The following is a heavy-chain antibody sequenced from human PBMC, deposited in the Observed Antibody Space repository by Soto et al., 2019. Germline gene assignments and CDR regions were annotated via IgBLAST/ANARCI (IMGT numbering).Heavy chain of an antibody. CDR1: GFTFTSSA. J-gene: IGHJ6*02. CDR3: AACIAVAGPDDYYYYYGMDV. CDR2: IVVGSGNT. Sequence: GASVKASCKASGFTFTSSAVQWVRQARGQRLEWIGWIVVGSGNTNYAQKFQERVTITRDMSTSTAYMELSSLRSEDTAVYYCAACIAVAGPDDYYYYYGMDVWGQGTTVTVSS. V-gene: IGHV1-58*01. D-gene: IGHD6-19*01.